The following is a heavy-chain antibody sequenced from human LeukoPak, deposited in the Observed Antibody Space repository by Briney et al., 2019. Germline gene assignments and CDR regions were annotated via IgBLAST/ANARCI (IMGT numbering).Heavy chain of an antibody. V-gene: IGHV5-51*01. Sequence: GESLKISCKGSGYSFTSYWIGWVRQMPGKGLEWMGIIYPGDSDTRYSPSFQGQVTISADKSISTAYLQWSSLKASDTAMYYCARRPYNGNDDLYYFGYWGQGTLVTVSS. J-gene: IGHJ4*02. CDR2: IYPGDSDT. CDR3: ARRPYNGNDDLYYFGY. CDR1: GYSFTSYW. D-gene: IGHD1-1*01.